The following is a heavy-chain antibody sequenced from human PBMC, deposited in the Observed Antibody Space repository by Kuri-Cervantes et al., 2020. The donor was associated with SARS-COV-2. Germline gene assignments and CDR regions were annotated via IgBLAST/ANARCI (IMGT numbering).Heavy chain of an antibody. J-gene: IGHJ3*02. Sequence: GESLKISCAASGFTFSSYAMHWVRQAPGKGLEWVAVISYDGSNKYYADSVKGRFTITRDNSKNTLYLQMNSLRAEDTAVYYCARDWYYDGSGGDAFDIWGQRTMVTVSS. D-gene: IGHD3-22*01. CDR1: GFTFSSYA. CDR2: ISYDGSNK. V-gene: IGHV3-30*04. CDR3: ARDWYYDGSGGDAFDI.